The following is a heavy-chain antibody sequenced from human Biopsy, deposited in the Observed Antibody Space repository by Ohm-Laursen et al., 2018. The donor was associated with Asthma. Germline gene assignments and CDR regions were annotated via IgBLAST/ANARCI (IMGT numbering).Heavy chain of an antibody. Sequence: SSVKVSCKSLGGTFNTYVIGWVRQAPGQGLEWMGGINSVFGTTTYPQKFQDRVTITADDSTSTVYMELSSLRSEDTVVYYCARKAGPCISRTCYSLDFWGQGTLVTVSS. CDR2: INSVFGTT. CDR3: ARKAGPCISRTCYSLDF. J-gene: IGHJ4*02. V-gene: IGHV1-69*01. CDR1: GGTFNTYV. D-gene: IGHD2-2*01.